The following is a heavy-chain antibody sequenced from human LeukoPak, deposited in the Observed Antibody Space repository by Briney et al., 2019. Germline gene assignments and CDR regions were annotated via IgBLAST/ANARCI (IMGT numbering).Heavy chain of an antibody. CDR2: ISSSSSYI. J-gene: IGHJ2*01. CDR1: GFTFSSYS. Sequence: GGSLRLSCAASGFTFSSYSMNWVRQAPGKGLEWVSSISSSSSYIYYADSVKGRFTISRDNAKNSLYLQMNSLRAEDTAVYYCARDTGRDRVTTARGMDWYFDLWGRGTLVTVSS. CDR3: ARDTGRDRVTTARGMDWYFDL. V-gene: IGHV3-21*01. D-gene: IGHD4-17*01.